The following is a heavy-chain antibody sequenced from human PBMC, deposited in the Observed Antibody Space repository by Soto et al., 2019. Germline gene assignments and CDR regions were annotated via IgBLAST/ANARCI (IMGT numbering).Heavy chain of an antibody. CDR1: GFTFSSYG. CDR2: ISYDGSNK. D-gene: IGHD3-3*01. Sequence: PGGSLRLSCAASGFTFSSYGMHWVRQAPGKGLEWVAVISYDGSNKYYADSVKGRFTISRDNSKNTLYLQMNSLRAEDTAVYYCVKAGSGYKARYGMDVWGQGTTVTVSS. V-gene: IGHV3-30*18. CDR3: VKAGSGYKARYGMDV. J-gene: IGHJ6*02.